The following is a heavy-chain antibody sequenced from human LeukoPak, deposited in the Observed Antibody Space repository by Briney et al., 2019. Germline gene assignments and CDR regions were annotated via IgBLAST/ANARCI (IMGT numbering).Heavy chain of an antibody. V-gene: IGHV4-61*01. J-gene: IGHJ3*01. CDR2: IYNGVNT. Sequence: SETLSLTCTVSGASVSSASYWTWIRQPPGKGVEWIAHIYNGVNTNYNPSLKSRVTISVDTSKNKFSLKLNSVIAADTAVYYCVREAATYYYDSSDYYRQTELFDVWGQGTMVTVSS. D-gene: IGHD3-22*01. CDR1: GASVSSASY. CDR3: VREAATYYYDSSDYYRQTELFDV.